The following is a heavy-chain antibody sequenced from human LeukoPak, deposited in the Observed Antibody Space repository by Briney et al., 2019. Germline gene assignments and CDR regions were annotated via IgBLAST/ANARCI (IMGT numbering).Heavy chain of an antibody. Sequence: ASVKVSCKASGGTFSSYAISWVRQAPGLGLEWMGGIIPIFGTANYAQKFQGRVTITADKSTSTAYMELSSLRSEDTAVYYCARVNGWAAPFDYWGQGTLVTVSS. V-gene: IGHV1-69*06. D-gene: IGHD3-9*01. J-gene: IGHJ4*02. CDR1: GGTFSSYA. CDR3: ARVNGWAAPFDY. CDR2: IIPIFGTA.